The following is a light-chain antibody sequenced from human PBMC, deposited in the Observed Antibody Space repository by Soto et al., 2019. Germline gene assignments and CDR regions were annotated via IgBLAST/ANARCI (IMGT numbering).Light chain of an antibody. CDR1: QTISAW. CDR3: QQYDNYPWT. V-gene: IGKV1-5*03. J-gene: IGKJ1*01. CDR2: KAS. Sequence: DIQMTQSPSTLSASVGDRVTITCRASQTISAWLAWYQQRPGKAPKLLLYKASSLATVVPSRFSGSGSGTEFTLTISSLQPDDSATYYCQQYDNYPWTFGQGTKV.